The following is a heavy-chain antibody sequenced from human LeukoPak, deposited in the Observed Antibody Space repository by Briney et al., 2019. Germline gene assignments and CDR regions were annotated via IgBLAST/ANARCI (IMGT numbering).Heavy chain of an antibody. CDR1: GFTFSSYA. V-gene: IGHV3-23*01. J-gene: IGHJ6*03. CDR2: ISGSGGTT. D-gene: IGHD6-6*01. Sequence: PGGSLRLSCAASGFTFSSYAMSWVRQAPGKRLEWVSAISGSGGTTYYADFEKGRFTISSDNSKTTHILQMNRLSDGTTAVYYCAKQYSSSTLDYYYYMDVWGKGTTVTVSS. CDR3: AKQYSSSTLDYYYYMDV.